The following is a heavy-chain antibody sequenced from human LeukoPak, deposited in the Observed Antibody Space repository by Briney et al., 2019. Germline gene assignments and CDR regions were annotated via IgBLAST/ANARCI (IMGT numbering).Heavy chain of an antibody. J-gene: IGHJ4*02. CDR1: GFAFTDHP. V-gene: IGHV3-69-1*01. CDR2: IGGDGIA. D-gene: IGHD3-16*01. CDR3: AKDRANWAIDD. Sequence: GGSLRLSCVASGFAFTDHPMNWVRQAPGKGLEWISYIGGDGIAFYADSVKGRFTASKDDARKSMYLQMNSLRVEDTAVYYCAKDRANWAIDDWGQGTQVTVSS.